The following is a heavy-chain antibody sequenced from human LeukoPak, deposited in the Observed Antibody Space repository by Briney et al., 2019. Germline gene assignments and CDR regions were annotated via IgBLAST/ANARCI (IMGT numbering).Heavy chain of an antibody. J-gene: IGHJ4*02. Sequence: SQTLSLTCAISGDSVSSNSAAWNWIRQSPSRGLEWLGRTYYRSRWYNDYVVSVKSRITINPDTSKNQFSLQPNSVTPEDTAVYYCARDHCSGGGCFVFDYWGQGTLVTVSS. V-gene: IGHV6-1*01. CDR3: ARDHCSGGGCFVFDY. CDR2: TYYRSRWYN. D-gene: IGHD2-15*01. CDR1: GDSVSSNSAA.